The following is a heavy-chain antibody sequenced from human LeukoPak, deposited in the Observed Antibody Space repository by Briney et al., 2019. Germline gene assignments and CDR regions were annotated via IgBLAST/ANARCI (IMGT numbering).Heavy chain of an antibody. CDR1: GGSISSYY. V-gene: IGHV4-4*07. CDR3: ARAPRPSFGAVSYSSGWYFDY. D-gene: IGHD6-19*01. Sequence: PSETLSLTCTVSGGSISSYYWSWIRQPAGKGLEWIGRIYTSGSTNYNPSLKSRVTMSVDTSKNQFSLKLSSVTAADTAVYYCARAPRPSFGAVSYSSGWYFDYWGQGTLATVSS. CDR2: IYTSGST. J-gene: IGHJ4*02.